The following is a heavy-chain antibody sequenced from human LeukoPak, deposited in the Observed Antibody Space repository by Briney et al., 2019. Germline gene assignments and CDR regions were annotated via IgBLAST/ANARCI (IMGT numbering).Heavy chain of an antibody. J-gene: IGHJ4*02. V-gene: IGHV3-66*02. Sequence: PGGSLRLSCAASGFTVSNNYMSGVRQAPGRGLEWVSVIFTGGATYYADSVRGRFTISRDNSKNTVHLQMNSLRPEDTAVYYCASYDGRAAYFEYWGQGTLVTVSS. D-gene: IGHD3-16*01. CDR1: GFTVSNNY. CDR3: ASYDGRAAYFEY. CDR2: IFTGGAT.